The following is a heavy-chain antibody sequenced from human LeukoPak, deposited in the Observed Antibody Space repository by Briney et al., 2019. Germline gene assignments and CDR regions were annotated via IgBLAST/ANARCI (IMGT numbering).Heavy chain of an antibody. CDR2: INPNSGGT. CDR3: ARDWNCGGDCYST. V-gene: IGHV1-2*02. J-gene: IGHJ4*02. D-gene: IGHD2-21*02. CDR1: GYTFTGYY. Sequence: ASVKVSCKASGYTFTGYYMHWVRQAPGQGLEWIGWINPNSGGTNYAQKFQGRVTVTRDTSISTAYMELSRLRSDDTAVYYCARDWNCGGDCYSTWGQGTLVTVSS.